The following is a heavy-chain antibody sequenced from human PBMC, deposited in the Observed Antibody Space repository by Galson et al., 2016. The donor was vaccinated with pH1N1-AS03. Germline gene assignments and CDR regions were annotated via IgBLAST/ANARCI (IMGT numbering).Heavy chain of an antibody. CDR1: GFTFSTYT. CDR2: ISSSSRFI. V-gene: IGHV3-21*01. D-gene: IGHD3-22*01. J-gene: IGHJ4*02. CDR3: ARDGGYSRGWIDF. Sequence: SLRLSCAASGFTFSTYTMNWVRQAPGKGLEWVAYISSSSRFIYYADAVQGRFTISKDSPKNSVYLHMNGLRADYTAVYYCARDGGYSRGWIDFWGQGTLGSVSS.